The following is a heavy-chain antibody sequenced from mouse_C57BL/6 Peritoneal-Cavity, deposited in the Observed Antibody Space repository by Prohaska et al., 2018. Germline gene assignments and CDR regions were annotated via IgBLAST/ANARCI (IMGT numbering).Heavy chain of an antibody. Sequence: GGGLVQPGGSRGLTCEGSGFTFSGFWMSWVRQTPGKTLEWIGDINSDGSAINYAPSIKDRFTIFRDNDKSTLYLQMSNVRSEDTATYFCMRYGDYWYFDVWGTGTTVTVSS. CDR1: GFTFSGFW. V-gene: IGHV11-2*01. CDR2: INSDGSAI. J-gene: IGHJ1*03. CDR3: MRYGDYWYFDV.